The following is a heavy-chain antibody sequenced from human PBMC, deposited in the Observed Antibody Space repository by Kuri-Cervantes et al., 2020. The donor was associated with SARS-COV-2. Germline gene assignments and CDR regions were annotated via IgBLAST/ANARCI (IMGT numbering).Heavy chain of an antibody. V-gene: IGHV1-3*01. J-gene: IGHJ4*02. D-gene: IGHD5-12*01. CDR1: GYTFTSYA. CDR2: INAGNGNT. Sequence: ASVKVSCKASGYTFTSYAMHWVRQAPGQRLEWMGWINAGNGNTKYSQKFQGRVTITRDTSASTAYMELSSLRSEDTAVYYCARERILPRQAFGYEFDYWGQGTLVTVSS. CDR3: ARERILPRQAFGYEFDY.